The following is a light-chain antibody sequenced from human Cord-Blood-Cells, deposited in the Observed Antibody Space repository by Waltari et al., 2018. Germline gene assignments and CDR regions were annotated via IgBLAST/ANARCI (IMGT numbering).Light chain of an antibody. Sequence: QSALPQPPSASGSPGQSVTISCTGTSSDVGGYNYVSWSQQHPGKAPKLMIYEVSKRPSGVPDRFSGSKSGNTASLTVSGLQAEDEADYYCSSYAGSNNFVVFGGGTKLTVL. CDR2: EVS. V-gene: IGLV2-8*01. CDR1: SSDVGGYNY. CDR3: SSYAGSNNFVV. J-gene: IGLJ2*01.